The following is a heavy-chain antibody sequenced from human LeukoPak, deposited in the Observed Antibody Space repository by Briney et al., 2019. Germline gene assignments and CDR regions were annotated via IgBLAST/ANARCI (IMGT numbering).Heavy chain of an antibody. V-gene: IGHV1-2*02. J-gene: IGHJ4*02. CDR1: GYTFSGFY. Sequence: ASVKVSCKASGYTFSGFYIHWVRQAPGQGLEWMGWINPNSGVTNYAQKLQGRVTITRDTSIDTAYMQLSRLRSDDTAVYYCARVFQKQLSDYWGQGSLVTVSS. CDR2: INPNSGVT. D-gene: IGHD6-13*01. CDR3: ARVFQKQLSDY.